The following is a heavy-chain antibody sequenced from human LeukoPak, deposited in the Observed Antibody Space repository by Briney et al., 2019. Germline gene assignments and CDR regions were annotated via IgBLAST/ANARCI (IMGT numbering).Heavy chain of an antibody. V-gene: IGHV3-53*01. Sequence: GGSLRLSCAASGFTVSNNYMSWVRQAPGKGLELVSVIYSGGSTYYADSVKGRFTISRDNSKNTLYLQTNSLRAEDTAVYYCARSLDGIAASSDYWGQGTLVTVSS. CDR1: GFTVSNNY. D-gene: IGHD6-13*01. CDR2: IYSGGST. CDR3: ARSLDGIAASSDY. J-gene: IGHJ4*02.